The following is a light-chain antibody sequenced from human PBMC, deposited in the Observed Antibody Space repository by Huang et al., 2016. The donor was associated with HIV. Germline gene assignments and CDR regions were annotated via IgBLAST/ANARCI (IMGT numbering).Light chain of an antibody. Sequence: EIVMTQSPATLSVSPGERATLSCRASQNIGGSLAWYQKKPGQAPRLLIYEASTRATGIPARFSGSDSGTDFTLTISSLQSEDFAVYYCQQYNDWSAVTFGGGTKVEI. J-gene: IGKJ4*01. CDR1: QNIGGS. CDR3: QQYNDWSAVT. V-gene: IGKV3-15*01. CDR2: EAS.